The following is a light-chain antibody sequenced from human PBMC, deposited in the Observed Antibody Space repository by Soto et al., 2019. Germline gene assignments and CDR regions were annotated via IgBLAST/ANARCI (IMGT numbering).Light chain of an antibody. CDR2: EVS. CDR3: FSYTSSGTYV. V-gene: IGLV2-14*01. Sequence: PGQAITISCTGTSSDVGNYKYVSWYQQHPGKAPKLMIYEVSNRPSGVSNRFSGSKSGNTASLTISGLQAEDETDYYCFSYTSSGTYVFXTGPQVTL. J-gene: IGLJ1*01. CDR1: SSDVGNYKY.